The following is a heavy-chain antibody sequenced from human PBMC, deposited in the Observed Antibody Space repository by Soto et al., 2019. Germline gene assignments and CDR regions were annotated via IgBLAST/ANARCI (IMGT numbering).Heavy chain of an antibody. V-gene: IGHV3-30*18. Sequence: PGGSLRLSCAASGFTFSSYGMHWVRQAPGKGLEWVAVISYDGSNKYYADSVKGRFTISRDNSKNTLYLQMNSLRAEDTAVYYCAKDAESVGSCDYWGQGTLVTVSS. CDR2: ISYDGSNK. J-gene: IGHJ4*02. D-gene: IGHD1-26*01. CDR1: GFTFSSYG. CDR3: AKDAESVGSCDY.